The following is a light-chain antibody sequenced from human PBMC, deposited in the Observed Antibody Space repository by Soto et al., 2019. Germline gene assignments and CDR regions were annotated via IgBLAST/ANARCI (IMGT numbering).Light chain of an antibody. CDR3: QHYGSSPPDT. J-gene: IGKJ2*01. CDR1: QSVSTKY. Sequence: EIVLTQSPGTLSLSLGERATLSCRASQSVSTKYVAWYQQKPGQAPSLLIYGTSNRAADVPDRFSGTGSGTHFSLTISRLEPEDFAVYYCQHYGSSPPDTFGQGTKLEI. V-gene: IGKV3-20*01. CDR2: GTS.